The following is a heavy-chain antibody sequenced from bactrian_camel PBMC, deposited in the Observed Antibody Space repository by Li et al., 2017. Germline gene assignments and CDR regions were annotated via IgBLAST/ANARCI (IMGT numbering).Heavy chain of an antibody. D-gene: IGHD7*01. CDR1: GYTYNRNC. CDR3: VADPRPFTFCAGGHCAFSRGFLTY. V-gene: IGHV3S55*01. Sequence: HVQLVESGGGSVQAGGSLRLSCAASGYTYNRNCMAWFRQAPGKEREGVAAICGSGYADYAGSVKGRFTVSKDNAENILYLQMNSLEPEDTALYYCVADPRPFTFCAGGHCAFSRGFLTYRGQGTQVTVS. J-gene: IGHJ4*01. CDR2: ICGSGYA.